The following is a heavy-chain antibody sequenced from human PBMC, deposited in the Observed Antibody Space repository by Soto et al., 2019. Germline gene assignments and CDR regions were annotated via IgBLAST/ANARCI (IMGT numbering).Heavy chain of an antibody. D-gene: IGHD3-10*01. J-gene: IGHJ4*02. Sequence: QVQLVQSGAELKKPGASVKVSCKASGYTFSNYDMNWVRQATGQGPEWIGWVNPNNGDTGYAQKFQGLVNLTTVLSTNTADMELTSLRSEDTAIYYCAKVSRKGSAIDFDYWGQGTLLTVSS. CDR1: GYTFSNYD. V-gene: IGHV1-8*01. CDR3: AKVSRKGSAIDFDY. CDR2: VNPNNGDT.